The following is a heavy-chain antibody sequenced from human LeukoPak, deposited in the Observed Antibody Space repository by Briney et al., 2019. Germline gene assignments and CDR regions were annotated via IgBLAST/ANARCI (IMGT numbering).Heavy chain of an antibody. V-gene: IGHV3-15*01. J-gene: IGHJ4*02. CDR2: IKSKTEGGTT. Sequence: PGGSLRLSGAASGFTFSNAWMSWVRQAPGKGLEWVGRIKSKTEGGTTDYAAPVKGRFTISRDDSKNTLYLHMNSLKTEDTAVYYCTTLTMMVVRLDYWGQGALVTVSS. D-gene: IGHD3-22*01. CDR1: GFTFSNAW. CDR3: TTLTMMVVRLDY.